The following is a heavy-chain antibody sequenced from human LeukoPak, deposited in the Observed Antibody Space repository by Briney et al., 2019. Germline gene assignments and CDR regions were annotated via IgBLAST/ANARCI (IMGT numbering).Heavy chain of an antibody. CDR1: GGSFSGYY. CDR2: IFYSGST. V-gene: IGHV4-34*12. D-gene: IGHD3-10*01. J-gene: IGHJ3*02. Sequence: SETLSLTCAVYGGSFSGYYWSWIRQPPGKGLEWIGNIFYSGSTYYSPSLKSRVTISLDTSRNQFSLKLNSVTAADTAIYYCAKSNGYGLVDIWGQGTMVTVSS. CDR3: AKSNGYGLVDI.